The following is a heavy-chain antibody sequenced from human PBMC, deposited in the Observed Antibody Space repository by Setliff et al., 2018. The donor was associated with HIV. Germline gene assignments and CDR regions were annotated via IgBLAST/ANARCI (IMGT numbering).Heavy chain of an antibody. CDR2: INQDGSEK. D-gene: IGHD3-22*01. CDR3: AKDRYYDSSGSPFDY. V-gene: IGHV3-30*02. J-gene: IGHJ4*02. CDR1: GFIFSDHV. Sequence: GGSLRLSCAASGFIFSDHVMHWVRQAPGKGLEWVANINQDGSEKNYVDSVKGRFTISRDNSKNTLYLQMNSLRAEDTAVYYCAKDRYYDSSGSPFDYWGQGTLVTVSS.